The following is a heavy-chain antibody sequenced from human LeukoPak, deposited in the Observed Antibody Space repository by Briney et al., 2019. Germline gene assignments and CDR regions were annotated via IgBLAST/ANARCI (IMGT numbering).Heavy chain of an antibody. D-gene: IGHD3-22*01. CDR3: ARGPLTYYYDSSGYYGVY. J-gene: IGHJ4*02. CDR1: GYTFTSYD. Sequence: GASVKVSCKASGYTFTSYDINWVRQATGHGLEWMGWINPNSGNTGYAQKFQGRGTMTRNTSISTAYMELSSLRSEDTAVYYCARGPLTYYYDSSGYYGVYWGQGTLVTVSS. V-gene: IGHV1-8*01. CDR2: INPNSGNT.